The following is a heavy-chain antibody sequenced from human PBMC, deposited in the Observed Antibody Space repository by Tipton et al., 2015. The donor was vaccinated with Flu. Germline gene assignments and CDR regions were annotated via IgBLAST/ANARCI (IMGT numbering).Heavy chain of an antibody. CDR3: TGDYVNSDY. V-gene: IGHV3-73*01. D-gene: IGHD4-17*01. Sequence: LVQSGGGLVQPGGSLKLSCAASGFTFSASAMQWVRRASGRGWEWLGRIRSKADAYATTYAASLKGRFTISRDDSKNTAYLQMNSVQTEDTALYYCTGDYVNSDYWGQGTLVTVFS. CDR1: GFTFSASA. J-gene: IGHJ4*02. CDR2: IRSKADAYAT.